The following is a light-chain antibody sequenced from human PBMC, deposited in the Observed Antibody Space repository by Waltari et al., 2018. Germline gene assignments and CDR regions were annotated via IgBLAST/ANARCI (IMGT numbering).Light chain of an antibody. J-gene: IGKJ4*01. Sequence: DIVMTQSPDSLAVSLGERATINCKSSQSVLYSSNNNNYLAWYQQRPGQPPKLLIYWASTRESVVPDRFSGSGSGTDFTLTISSLQAEDVAVYYCQQYYGTPLPFGGGTKVEIK. CDR3: QQYYGTPLP. CDR1: QSVLYSSNNNNY. CDR2: WAS. V-gene: IGKV4-1*01.